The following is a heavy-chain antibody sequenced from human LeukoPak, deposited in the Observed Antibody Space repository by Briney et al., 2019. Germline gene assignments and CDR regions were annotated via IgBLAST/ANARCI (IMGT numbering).Heavy chain of an antibody. D-gene: IGHD3-3*01. CDR2: FDPEDGET. CDR1: GYTFTSYY. CDR3: ATTNDFWSGPN. V-gene: IGHV1-24*01. Sequence: ASVKVSCKASGYTFTSYYMHWVRQAPGKGLEWMGGFDPEDGETIYAQKFQGRVTMTEDTSTDTAYMELSSLRSEDTAVYYCATTNDFWSGPNWGQGTLVTVSS. J-gene: IGHJ4*02.